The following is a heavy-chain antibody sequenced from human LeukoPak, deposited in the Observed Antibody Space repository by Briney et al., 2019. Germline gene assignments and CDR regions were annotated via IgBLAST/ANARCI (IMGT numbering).Heavy chain of an antibody. CDR2: VSFDGAHK. CDR1: EFTFRHYA. V-gene: IGHV3-30*04. J-gene: IGHJ4*02. CDR3: VRARAGGLDY. Sequence: PERSLRLSCAASEFTFRHYAVHWVRQAPGRGLEWVAVVSFDGAHKYYAESVKGRFTISKDNSNNTLFLQMDSLRLEDTALYYCVRARAGGLDYWGQGTLVTVSS. D-gene: IGHD3-16*01.